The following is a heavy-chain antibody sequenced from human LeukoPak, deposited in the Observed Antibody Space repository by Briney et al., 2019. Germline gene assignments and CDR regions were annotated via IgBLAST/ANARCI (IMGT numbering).Heavy chain of an antibody. CDR2: IYYSGST. V-gene: IGHV4-59*01. D-gene: IGHD4-17*01. Sequence: SETLSLTCATSGISLSSYDWNWIRQPPGEGLEWIGNIYYSGSTNYNPSLKSRVTMLVDTSKNQFYLRLNSVTAAGTAGYYCGSVKYADYTRPFYSYMDVWGKGTTVTVSS. CDR3: GSVKYADYTRPFYSYMDV. J-gene: IGHJ6*03. CDR1: GISLSSYD.